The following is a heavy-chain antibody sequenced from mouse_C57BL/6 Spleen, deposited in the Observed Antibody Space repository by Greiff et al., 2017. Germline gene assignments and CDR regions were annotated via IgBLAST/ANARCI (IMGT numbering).Heavy chain of an antibody. CDR3: ARPMLNYVGYCDV. CDR2: IDPSDSYT. D-gene: IGHD1-1*01. Sequence: VQLQQSGPELVMPGASVKLSCKASGYTFTSYWMHWVKQRPGQGLEWIGEIDPSDSYTNYNQKFKGKSTLTVDKSSSTAYMQLSSLTSEDSAVYYCARPMLNYVGYCDVWGTGTTVTVSS. CDR1: GYTFTSYW. V-gene: IGHV1-69*01. J-gene: IGHJ1*03.